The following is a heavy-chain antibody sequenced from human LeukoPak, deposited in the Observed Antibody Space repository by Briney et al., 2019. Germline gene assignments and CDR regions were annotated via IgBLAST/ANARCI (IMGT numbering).Heavy chain of an antibody. Sequence: GRSLRLSCAASGFTFSSDAMHWVRQAPGKGLEWVAFISYDANVKRYADSVKGRFTISRDNSKNTVYLQMSSLRPEDTAVYHWAKSRSTTWACDYWGQGTLVTVSS. CDR2: ISYDANVK. CDR3: AKSRSTTWACDY. J-gene: IGHJ4*02. CDR1: GFTFSSDA. V-gene: IGHV3-30*18. D-gene: IGHD6-13*01.